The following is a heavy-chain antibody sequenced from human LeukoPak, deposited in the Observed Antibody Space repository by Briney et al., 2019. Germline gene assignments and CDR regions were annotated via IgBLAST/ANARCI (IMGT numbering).Heavy chain of an antibody. D-gene: IGHD6-13*01. J-gene: IGHJ4*02. CDR3: TTKSRKQQGFDY. CDR1: GFTFSNAW. CDR2: IKSKTDGGTT. Sequence: GGSLRLSCAASGFTFSNAWMNWVRQAPGKGLEWVGRIKSKTDGGTTDYAAPVKDRFTISRDDSKSTLYLQMNSLKTEDTAVYYCTTKSRKQQGFDYWGQGTLVTVSS. V-gene: IGHV3-15*07.